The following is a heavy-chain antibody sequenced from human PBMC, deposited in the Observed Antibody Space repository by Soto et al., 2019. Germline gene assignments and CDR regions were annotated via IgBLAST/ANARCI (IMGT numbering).Heavy chain of an antibody. CDR2: IYHSGST. J-gene: IGHJ6*02. Sequence: SETLSLTCTFSGGSISSGGYYWSWIRQHPGKGLEWIGYIYHSGSTYYNPSLKSRVTISVDRSKNQFSLKLSSVTAADTAVYYCARAHYGDYGYGMDVWGQGTTVTVSS. V-gene: IGHV4-30-2*01. CDR3: ARAHYGDYGYGMDV. CDR1: GGSISSGGYY. D-gene: IGHD4-17*01.